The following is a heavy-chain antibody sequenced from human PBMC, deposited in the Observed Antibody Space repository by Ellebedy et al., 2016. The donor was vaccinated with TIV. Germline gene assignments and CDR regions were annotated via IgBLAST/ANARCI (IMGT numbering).Heavy chain of an antibody. J-gene: IGHJ4*02. CDR3: ARRDKWTDY. V-gene: IGHV5-51*01. Sequence: GESLKISCEGSGYTFTNYWIAWVRQMPGKGLEWMGIIYPGDSQTRYSPSFQGQVAFSADRSIRTAYLHWNSLKASDTAIYYCARRDKWTDYWGQGTLVTVSS. CDR1: GYTFTNYW. D-gene: IGHD2-15*01. CDR2: IYPGDSQT.